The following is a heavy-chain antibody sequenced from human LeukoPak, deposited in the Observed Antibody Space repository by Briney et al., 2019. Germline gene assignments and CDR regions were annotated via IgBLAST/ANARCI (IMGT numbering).Heavy chain of an antibody. D-gene: IGHD3-9*01. CDR2: VSGRDDST. J-gene: IGHJ4*02. CDR1: GFTFRNYA. CDR3: AKWGDYDILTGYYDSDY. V-gene: IGHV3-23*01. Sequence: PGGSLRLSCAASGFTFRNYAMSWVRQAGGGGLELVSVVSGRDDSTYYAVSVKGRFTISRDNSKNTLYLQMNSLRAEDTAVYYCAKWGDYDILTGYYDSDYWGQGTLVTVSS.